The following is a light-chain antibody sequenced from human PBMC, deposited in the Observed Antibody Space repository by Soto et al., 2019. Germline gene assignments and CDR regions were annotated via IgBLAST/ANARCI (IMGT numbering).Light chain of an antibody. V-gene: IGKV3-20*01. CDR3: HHSEP. CDR2: GAS. CDR1: QSVSRSY. J-gene: IGKJ1*01. Sequence: EVVLRQSPGTLSLAPGDRATLSCRASQSVSRSYLGWYQQKHGQAPRLLMYGASIRAAGVPDRFSGSGSGTEFTLTISRLEPEDFTVYYCHHSEPFCQGTKVDIX.